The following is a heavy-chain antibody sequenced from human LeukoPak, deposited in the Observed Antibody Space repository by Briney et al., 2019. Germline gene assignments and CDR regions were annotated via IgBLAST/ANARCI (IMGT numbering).Heavy chain of an antibody. J-gene: IGHJ6*03. V-gene: IGHV1-18*01. Sequence: ASVKVSCKASGYTLTSYGISWVRQAPGQGLEWMGWISAYNGNTNYAQKLQGRVTMTTDTSTSTVYMELSSLRSEDTAVYYCARDKKMTTFYYYYMDVWGKGTTVTVSS. CDR2: ISAYNGNT. CDR1: GYTLTSYG. CDR3: ARDKKMTTFYYYYMDV. D-gene: IGHD3-16*01.